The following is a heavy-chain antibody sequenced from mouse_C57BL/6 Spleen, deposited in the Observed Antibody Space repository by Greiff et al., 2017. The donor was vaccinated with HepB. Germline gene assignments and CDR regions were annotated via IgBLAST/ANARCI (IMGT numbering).Heavy chain of an antibody. CDR2: ISNGGGST. Sequence: EVKLMESGGGLVQPGGSLKLSCAASGFTFSDYYMYWVRQTPEKRLEWVAYISNGGGSTYYPDTVKGRFTIPRDNAKNTLYLQMSRLKSEDTAMYYCARRNDYDVYYFDYWGQGTTLTVSS. J-gene: IGHJ2*01. D-gene: IGHD2-4*01. CDR1: GFTFSDYY. CDR3: ARRNDYDVYYFDY. V-gene: IGHV5-12*01.